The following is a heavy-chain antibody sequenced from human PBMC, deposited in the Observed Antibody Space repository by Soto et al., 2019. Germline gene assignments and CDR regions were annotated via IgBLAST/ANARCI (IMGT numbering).Heavy chain of an antibody. J-gene: IGHJ4*02. CDR3: TTYDYIWGSDRIRWAY. D-gene: IGHD3-16*02. CDR2: IKSKADGGTT. Sequence: GGSLILSCAASGSAFTNAWMSWVRQAPGKGLEWVGRIKSKADGGTTDYAAPVQGRFTISRDDSKNMLYLQMNSLKTEDTAMYYCTTYDYIWGSDRIRWAYWGQGTLVTVSS. V-gene: IGHV3-15*01. CDR1: GSAFTNAW.